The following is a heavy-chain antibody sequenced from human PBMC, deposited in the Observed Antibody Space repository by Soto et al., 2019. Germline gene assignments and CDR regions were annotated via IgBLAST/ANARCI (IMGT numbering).Heavy chain of an antibody. CDR2: ISGSGDST. Sequence: GGSLRLSCAASGFTFSSFAMNWFRQAPGKGLEWVSTISGSGDSTYYADSVKGRFTISRDNSRNTLYLQVNSLRVEDTALYYCTMGFSFDFLSGYPPSQSQPGPVAFDYWGQGTLVTVSP. CDR1: GFTFSSFA. CDR3: TMGFSFDFLSGYPPSQSQPGPVAFDY. D-gene: IGHD3-3*01. V-gene: IGHV3-23*01. J-gene: IGHJ4*02.